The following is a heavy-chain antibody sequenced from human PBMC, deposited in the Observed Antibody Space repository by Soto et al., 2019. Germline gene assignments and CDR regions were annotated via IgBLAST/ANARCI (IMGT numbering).Heavy chain of an antibody. Sequence: EVQLVESGGGLVKPGGSLRLSCAASGFTFSNAWMSWVRQAPGKGLEWVGRIKSTTDGGTTEYAAPVKGRFTISRDDSKNTLYLQMNSLKTEDTAVYYCTTEMWYDYIWGSYRQDYYFDYWGQGTLVTVSS. V-gene: IGHV3-15*01. CDR1: GFTFSNAW. J-gene: IGHJ4*02. D-gene: IGHD3-16*02. CDR2: IKSTTDGGTT. CDR3: TTEMWYDYIWGSYRQDYYFDY.